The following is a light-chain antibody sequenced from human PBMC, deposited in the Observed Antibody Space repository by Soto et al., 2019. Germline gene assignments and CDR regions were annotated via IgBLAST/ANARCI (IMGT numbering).Light chain of an antibody. CDR1: SSDIGGYNY. V-gene: IGLV2-14*01. CDR2: EVS. J-gene: IGLJ3*02. Sequence: QSALTQPACVSGSPGQSITISCTGTSSDIGGYNYVSWYQQHPGNPPKLMIYEVSNRPSGVSNRFSGSKSGNTASLTISGLQAEDEADYYCSSHTTSNTQVFGGGTKLTVL. CDR3: SSHTTSNTQV.